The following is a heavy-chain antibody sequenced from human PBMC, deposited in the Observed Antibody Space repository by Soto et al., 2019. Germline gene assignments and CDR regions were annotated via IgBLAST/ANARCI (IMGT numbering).Heavy chain of an antibody. CDR2: IYYSGST. CDR3: ARTNVNPPMVRGVIIGFYGMDV. Sequence: SETLSLTXTVSGGSISSGGYYWSWIRQHPGKGLEWIGYIYYSGSTYYNPSLQSRVTISVDTSKNQFSLKLSSVTAADTAVYYCARTNVNPPMVRGVIIGFYGMDVWGQGTTVTVSS. CDR1: GGSISSGGYY. D-gene: IGHD3-10*01. J-gene: IGHJ6*02. V-gene: IGHV4-31*03.